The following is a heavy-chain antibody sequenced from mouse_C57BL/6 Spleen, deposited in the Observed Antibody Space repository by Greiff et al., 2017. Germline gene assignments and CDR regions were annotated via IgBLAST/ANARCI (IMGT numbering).Heavy chain of an antibody. CDR3: ARSGTRILYYFDY. J-gene: IGHJ2*01. Sequence: QVQLQQPGAELVKPGASVTLSCKASGYTFTSYWMHWVKQRPGQGLEWIGMIHPNSGSTNYNEKFKSKATLTVDKSSSTAYMQLSSLTSEDSAVYYCARSGTRILYYFDYWGQGTTLTVSS. CDR1: GYTFTSYW. D-gene: IGHD3-1*01. V-gene: IGHV1-64*01. CDR2: IHPNSGST.